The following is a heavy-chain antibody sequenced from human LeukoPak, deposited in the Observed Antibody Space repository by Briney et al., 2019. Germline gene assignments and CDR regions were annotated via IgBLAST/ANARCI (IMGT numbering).Heavy chain of an antibody. Sequence: SETLSLTCTVSGGSISSYYWSWIRQPPGKGLEWIGYIYYSGSTNYNPSLKSRVTMSVDTSKNQFSLKLSSVTAADTAVYYCARVSSTGRYDYWGQGTLVTVSS. D-gene: IGHD6-19*01. CDR3: ARVSSTGRYDY. J-gene: IGHJ4*02. CDR1: GGSISSYY. CDR2: IYYSGST. V-gene: IGHV4-59*12.